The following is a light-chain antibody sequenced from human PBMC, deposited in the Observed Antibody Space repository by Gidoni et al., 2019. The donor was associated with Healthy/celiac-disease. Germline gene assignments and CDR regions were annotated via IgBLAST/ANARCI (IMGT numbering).Light chain of an antibody. V-gene: IGKV3-15*01. J-gene: IGKJ4*01. CDR3: LQYNNWPPLT. CDR2: GAT. Sequence: EIVMTQSPATLSVSPGERATHSGRASQSVSSNLAWYQQKPGQAPRLLIYGATTRATGIPARFSGSVSGTEFALTISSLQSEDFAVYYCLQYNNWPPLTFGGGTKVEIK. CDR1: QSVSSN.